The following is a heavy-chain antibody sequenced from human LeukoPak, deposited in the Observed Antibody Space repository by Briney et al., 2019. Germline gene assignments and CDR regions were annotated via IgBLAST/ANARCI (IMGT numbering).Heavy chain of an antibody. D-gene: IGHD2-2*01. Sequence: GGSLRLSCAASGFTFSSYGMHWVRQAPGKGLEWVAVISYDGSNKYYADSVKGQFTISRDNSKNTLYLQMNSLRAEDTAVYYCAKAGHIVVVPDRGYFDYWGQGTLVTVSS. J-gene: IGHJ4*02. V-gene: IGHV3-30*18. CDR3: AKAGHIVVVPDRGYFDY. CDR2: ISYDGSNK. CDR1: GFTFSSYG.